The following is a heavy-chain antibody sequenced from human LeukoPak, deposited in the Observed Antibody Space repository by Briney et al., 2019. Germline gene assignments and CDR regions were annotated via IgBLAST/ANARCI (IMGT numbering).Heavy chain of an antibody. CDR2: INSGSTNP. CDR3: ARDFLAAGDY. Sequence: GPSLRLSFEASGLIFSSYTMNWSRQAPGKRLEWVASINSGSTNPYYADSVKGRFTISRDDAKKSLYLQMTSLRVEDTSVYYCARDFLAAGDYWGQGTLVTVSS. J-gene: IGHJ4*02. D-gene: IGHD6-13*01. V-gene: IGHV3-21*01. CDR1: GLIFSSYT.